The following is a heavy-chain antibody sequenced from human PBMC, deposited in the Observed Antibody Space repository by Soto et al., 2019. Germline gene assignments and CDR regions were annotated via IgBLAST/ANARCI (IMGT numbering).Heavy chain of an antibody. Sequence: GGSLRLSCAASGFTFSSYGMHWVRQAPGKGLEWVAVISYDGSNKYYADSVKGRFTISRDNSKNTLYLQMNSLRAEDAAVYYCARALRPSSSPYYYYGMDVWGQGTTVTVSS. D-gene: IGHD6-6*01. V-gene: IGHV3-30*03. CDR2: ISYDGSNK. CDR1: GFTFSSYG. CDR3: ARALRPSSSPYYYYGMDV. J-gene: IGHJ6*02.